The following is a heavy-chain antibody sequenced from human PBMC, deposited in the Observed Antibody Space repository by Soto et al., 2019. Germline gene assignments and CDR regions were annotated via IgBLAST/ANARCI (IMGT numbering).Heavy chain of an antibody. Sequence: QVQLVESGGGVVQPGRSLRLSCAASGFTFSSYGMHWVRQAPGKGLKWVAVIWYDGSNKYYADSVKGRFTISRDNSKNTLYLQMNSLRAEDTAVYYCARDGTAAFDIWGQGTMVTVSS. CDR3: ARDGTAAFDI. V-gene: IGHV3-33*01. J-gene: IGHJ3*02. CDR2: IWYDGSNK. CDR1: GFTFSSYG. D-gene: IGHD1-1*01.